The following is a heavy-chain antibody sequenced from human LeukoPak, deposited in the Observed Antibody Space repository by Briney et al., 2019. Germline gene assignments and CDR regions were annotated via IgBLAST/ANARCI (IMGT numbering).Heavy chain of an antibody. CDR2: IDAGNGNT. D-gene: IGHD3-3*01. Sequence: GASVKVSCKASGYTFTNHAMQWVRQAPGQRLEWMGWIDAGNGNTKYSQNFQGRFIITRDTCAGTVYMDLSSLRSEDTAVYYCARGFWNRGTWGPYYFDYWGQGTLVTVSS. CDR3: ARGFWNRGTWGPYYFDY. J-gene: IGHJ4*02. CDR1: GYTFTNHA. V-gene: IGHV1-3*01.